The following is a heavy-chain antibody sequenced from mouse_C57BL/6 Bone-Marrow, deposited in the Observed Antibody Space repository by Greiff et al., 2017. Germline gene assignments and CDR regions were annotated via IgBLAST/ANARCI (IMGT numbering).Heavy chain of an antibody. V-gene: IGHV5-17*01. D-gene: IGHD1-1*01. J-gene: IGHJ4*01. CDR1: GFTFSDYG. CDR2: ISSGSSTI. CDR3: AMTSVVGDAMDY. Sequence: EVKLVESGGGLVKPGGSLKLSCAASGFTFSDYGMHWVRQAPEKGLEWVAYISSGSSTIYYADTVKGRFHISSDNAKNTLVLQMTSLRSEDTAMYYCAMTSVVGDAMDYWGQGTSVTVSS.